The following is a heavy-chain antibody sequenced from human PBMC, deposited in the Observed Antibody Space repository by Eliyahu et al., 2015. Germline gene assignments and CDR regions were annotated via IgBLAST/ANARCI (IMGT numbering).Heavy chain of an antibody. CDR1: FTFSSYG. CDR3: AKAVYSSSSGAHFYYGMDV. D-gene: IGHD6-13*01. V-gene: IGHV3-30*18. J-gene: IGHJ6*04. CDR2: ISYDGTNK. Sequence: FTFSSYGVHWVRQAPGKGLEWVAVISYDGTNKYYADSVKGRFTISRDNSKNTLYLQMNSLRAEDTAVYYCAKAVYSSSSGAHFYYGMDVWGKGTTVTVSS.